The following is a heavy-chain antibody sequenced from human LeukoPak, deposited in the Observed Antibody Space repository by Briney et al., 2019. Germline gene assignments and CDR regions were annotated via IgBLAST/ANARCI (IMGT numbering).Heavy chain of an antibody. Sequence: GGSLRLSCAASGFTFDDYGMTWVRRGPGKGLEWVSGINWNGVSTGYADSVKGRFTISRDNAKNSLYLQMNSLRVEDTALYYCARADHIVVVTATYFDYWGQGTLVTVSS. J-gene: IGHJ4*02. CDR2: INWNGVST. D-gene: IGHD2-21*02. CDR1: GFTFDDYG. CDR3: ARADHIVVVTATYFDY. V-gene: IGHV3-20*04.